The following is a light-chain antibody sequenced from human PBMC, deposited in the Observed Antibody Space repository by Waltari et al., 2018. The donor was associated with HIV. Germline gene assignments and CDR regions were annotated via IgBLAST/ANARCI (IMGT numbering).Light chain of an antibody. J-gene: IGLJ2*01. CDR3: CSYSDSGTIL. V-gene: IGLV2-14*03. Sequence: SALTQPASVSGSPGQSITISCLGASSDIGSFDYVSWYQQHPDKAPKLILYDGTYRPSGVSGRFSGSRSGSMASLTISGLQPEDEADYFCCSYSDSGTILFGGGTRVTVL. CDR2: DGT. CDR1: SSDIGSFDY.